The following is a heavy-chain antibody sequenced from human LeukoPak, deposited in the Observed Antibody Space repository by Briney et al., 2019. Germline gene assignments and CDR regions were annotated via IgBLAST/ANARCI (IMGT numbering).Heavy chain of an antibody. CDR3: ARGKDGYKRGYPLGFDY. J-gene: IGHJ4*02. D-gene: IGHD5-24*01. CDR1: GFTFSDYF. Sequence: GGSLRLSCAASGFTFSDYFMSWIRQAPGRGLEWVSYISSSGSPISYTDSVKGRFTISRDNAKNSLYLQMNSLRAEDTAVYYCARGKDGYKRGYPLGFDYWGQGTLATVSS. V-gene: IGHV3-11*01. CDR2: ISSSGSPI.